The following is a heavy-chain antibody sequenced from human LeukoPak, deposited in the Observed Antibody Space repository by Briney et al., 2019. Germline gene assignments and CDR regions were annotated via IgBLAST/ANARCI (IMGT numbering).Heavy chain of an antibody. CDR2: ISGSGGST. V-gene: IGHV3-23*01. CDR3: AREMVRGVTHSPNWFDP. J-gene: IGHJ5*02. Sequence: PGGSLRLSCAASGFTFSSYAMSWVRQAPGKGLEWVSAISGSGGSTYYADSVKGRFTISRDNAKNSLYLQMNSLRAEDTAVYYCAREMVRGVTHSPNWFDPWGQGTLVTVSS. CDR1: GFTFSSYA. D-gene: IGHD3-10*01.